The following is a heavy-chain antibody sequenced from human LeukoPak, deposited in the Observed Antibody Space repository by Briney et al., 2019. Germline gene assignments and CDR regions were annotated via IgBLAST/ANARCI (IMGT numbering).Heavy chain of an antibody. V-gene: IGHV4-38-2*02. Sequence: SETLSLTCTVSGYSISSGYYWGWIRQPPGKGLEWIGSIYHSGRTYYNPSLKSRVTISVDTSKNQFSLKLSSVTAADTAVYYCARAHIAVTSYYFDYWGQGTLVTVSS. CDR3: ARAHIAVTSYYFDY. CDR2: IYHSGRT. J-gene: IGHJ4*02. D-gene: IGHD6-19*01. CDR1: GYSISSGYY.